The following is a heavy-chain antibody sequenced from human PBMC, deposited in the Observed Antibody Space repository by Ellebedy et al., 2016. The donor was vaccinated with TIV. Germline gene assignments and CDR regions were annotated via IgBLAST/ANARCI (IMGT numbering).Heavy chain of an antibody. CDR3: ARGRVADFWSGYYRDYYYYYMDV. D-gene: IGHD3-3*01. J-gene: IGHJ6*03. V-gene: IGHV4-34*01. CDR1: GGSFSGYY. Sequence: SETLSLTXAVYGGSFSGYYWSWIRQPPGKGLEWIGEINHSGSTNYNPSLKSRVTISVDTSKNQFSLKLSSVTAADTAVYYCARGRVADFWSGYYRDYYYYYMDVWGKGTTVTVSS. CDR2: INHSGST.